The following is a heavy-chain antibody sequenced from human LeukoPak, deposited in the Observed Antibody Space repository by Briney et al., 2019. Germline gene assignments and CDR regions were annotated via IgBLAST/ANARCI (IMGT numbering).Heavy chain of an antibody. J-gene: IGHJ4*02. CDR1: GFTFNTYS. D-gene: IGHD5-12*01. V-gene: IGHV3-21*01. Sequence: GGSLRLSCAASGFTFNTYSMNWVRQAPGKGLEWVSSISRSSSHMYYADSVKGRFTISRDNAKNSLYLQMNSLRADDTAVYYCVRDWSQGNVVGTIGDYYFDSWGQGTLVTVSP. CDR3: VRDWSQGNVVGTIGDYYFDS. CDR2: ISRSSSHM.